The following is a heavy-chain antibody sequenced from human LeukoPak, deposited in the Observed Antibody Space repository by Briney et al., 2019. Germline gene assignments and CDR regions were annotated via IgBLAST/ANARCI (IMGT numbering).Heavy chain of an antibody. Sequence: GGSLRLSCAASGFTFSSYEMNWVRQAPGKGLEWVSYISSSGSTIYYADSVKGRFTISRDNAKNSLYLQMNSLRAEDTALYYCTSTGILGATTGVGLFDYWGQGTLATVSS. D-gene: IGHD1-26*01. CDR1: GFTFSSYE. CDR3: TSTGILGATTGVGLFDY. V-gene: IGHV3-48*03. J-gene: IGHJ4*02. CDR2: ISSSGSTI.